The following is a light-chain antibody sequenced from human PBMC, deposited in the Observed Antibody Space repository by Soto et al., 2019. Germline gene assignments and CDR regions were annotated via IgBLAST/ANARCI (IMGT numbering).Light chain of an antibody. V-gene: IGKV1-39*01. J-gene: IGKJ1*01. CDR1: QSISTY. Sequence: DIQMTQSPSSLSASVGETVTITCRASQSISTYLTWYQQKPGKAPNLIIYAAYTLQSGVPSRFSGSGSGTDFTFTISSLQPEDFAAYYCQQSYDMPWTFGKGSKVDI. CDR3: QQSYDMPWT. CDR2: AAY.